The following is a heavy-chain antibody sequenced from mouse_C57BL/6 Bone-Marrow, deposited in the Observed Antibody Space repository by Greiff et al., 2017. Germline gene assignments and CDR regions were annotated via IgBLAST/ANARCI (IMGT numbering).Heavy chain of an antibody. CDR1: GFSLTSYA. Sequence: QVQLQQSGPGLVAPSQSLSITCTVSGFSLTSYAISWVRQPPGKGLEWLGVIWTGGGTHYNSALKSRLSISTDNSKSQVFLKMNSLQTDDTARYYCARYYYGSSWGQGTTLTVSS. V-gene: IGHV2-9-1*01. J-gene: IGHJ2*01. CDR2: IWTGGGT. CDR3: ARYYYGSS. D-gene: IGHD1-1*01.